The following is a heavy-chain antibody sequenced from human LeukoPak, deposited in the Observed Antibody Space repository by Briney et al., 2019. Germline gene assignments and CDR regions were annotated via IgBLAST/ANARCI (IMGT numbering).Heavy chain of an antibody. D-gene: IGHD2-2*01. CDR3: AKSVEVRV. V-gene: IGHV3-30*18. CDR2: ISYDGSNK. Sequence: GGSLRLSCAASGFTFSSYGMHWVRQAPGKGLEWVAVISYDGSNKYYADSVKGRFTISRDNSKNTLYLQMNSLRAEDTAVYYCAKSVEVRVWGQGTMVTVSS. J-gene: IGHJ3*01. CDR1: GFTFSSYG.